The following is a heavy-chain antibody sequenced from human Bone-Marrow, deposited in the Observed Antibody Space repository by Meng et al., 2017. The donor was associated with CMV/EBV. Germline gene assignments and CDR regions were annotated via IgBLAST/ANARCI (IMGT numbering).Heavy chain of an antibody. Sequence: SEPLSLTCAAFGGSFSGYYWSWIRQPPGKGLEWIGEINHSGSTNYNPSLKSRVTISVDTSKNQFSLKLSSMTAADTAVYYCARAYITGTTVDYWGQGTLVTVSS. CDR3: ARAYITGTTVDY. V-gene: IGHV4-34*01. CDR1: GGSFSGYY. D-gene: IGHD1-7*01. J-gene: IGHJ4*02. CDR2: INHSGST.